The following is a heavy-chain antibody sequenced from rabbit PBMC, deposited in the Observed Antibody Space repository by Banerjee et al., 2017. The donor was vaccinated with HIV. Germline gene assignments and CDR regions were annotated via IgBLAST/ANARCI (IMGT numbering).Heavy chain of an antibody. CDR3: GKGDL. J-gene: IGHJ4*01. CDR1: GLDFSRGYW. CDR2: IYTSKGST. V-gene: IGHV1S40*01. Sequence: QSLEESGGDLVKPGTSLTLTCKASGLDFSRGYWMTWVRQAPGKGLEWLGTIYTSKGSTWYASWAKGRFTISKTSSTTMTLQMTSLTAADSATYFCGKGDLWGPGTLVTVS.